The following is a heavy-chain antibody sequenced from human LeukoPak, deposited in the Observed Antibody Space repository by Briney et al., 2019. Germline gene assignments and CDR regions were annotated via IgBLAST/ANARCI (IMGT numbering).Heavy chain of an antibody. J-gene: IGHJ4*02. Sequence: VGPLRLSCAASGFTFSNYWMHWVRQVPGKGLVWFSRINPGGSSTTYADSVKGRFTISRDNAKNTLYLQMNSLRAEDTAVYYCARSNQADDYWGQGTLVTVSS. V-gene: IGHV3-74*01. D-gene: IGHD4-11*01. CDR3: ARSNQADDY. CDR1: GFTFSNYW. CDR2: INPGGSST.